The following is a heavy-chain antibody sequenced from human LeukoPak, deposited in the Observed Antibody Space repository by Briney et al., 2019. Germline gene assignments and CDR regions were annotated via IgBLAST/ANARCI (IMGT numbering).Heavy chain of an antibody. CDR2: IYYSGST. CDR1: GGSISSYY. V-gene: IGHV4-59*08. Sequence: SETLSLTCTVSGGSISSYYWSWIRQPPGKGLEWIGYIYYSGSTNYNPSLTSRVTISVDTSKNQFSLKLSSVTAADTAVYYCARGIAAAGTPPDFDYWGQGTLVTVSS. J-gene: IGHJ4*02. D-gene: IGHD6-13*01. CDR3: ARGIAAAGTPPDFDY.